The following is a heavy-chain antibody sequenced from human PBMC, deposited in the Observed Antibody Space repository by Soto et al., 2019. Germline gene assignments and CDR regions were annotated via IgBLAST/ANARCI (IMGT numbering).Heavy chain of an antibody. V-gene: IGHV3-23*01. CDR1: GFIFATTA. J-gene: IGHJ4*02. D-gene: IGHD3-16*01. Sequence: VQLLQSGGGLVQPGGSLRLSCEASGFIFATTAMGWVRQAPGKGLEWVSTISGSGVRTYYADSVKGRFTISRGNSKNTLFLQMNSLRADDTAVYFCAEVMGSDYDYFWGSLSFDHCGQGALVTVST. CDR2: ISGSGVRT. CDR3: AEVMGSDYDYFWGSLSFDH.